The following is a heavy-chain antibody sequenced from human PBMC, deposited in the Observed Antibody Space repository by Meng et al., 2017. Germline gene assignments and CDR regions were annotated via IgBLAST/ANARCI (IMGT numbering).Heavy chain of an antibody. CDR2: IIPSGGGT. CDR3: ARDHVWYFDL. CDR1: GGNFSSYA. Sequence: QVQLVQSGAEVKKPGASVKVPCKASGGNFSSYAISWVRQAPGQGLEWMGRIIPSGGGTNYAQKFQGRVTMTRDTSISTAYMELSRLRSDDTAVYYCARDHVWYFDLWGRGTLVTVSS. V-gene: IGHV1-2*02. J-gene: IGHJ2*01.